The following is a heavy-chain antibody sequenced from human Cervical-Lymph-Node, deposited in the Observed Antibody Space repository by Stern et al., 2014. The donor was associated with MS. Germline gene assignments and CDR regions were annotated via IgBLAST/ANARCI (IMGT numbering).Heavy chain of an antibody. Sequence: EVQLVESGGGLVQPGGSLRLFCTGSGFPFNNYDMTWVRQAPGKGLEWISYISAGSGLKYYADSVKGRFTISRDYAKNSLLLQMNSLRDEDTAVYYCARTSDGYDAWGQGTLVTVSS. V-gene: IGHV3-48*02. D-gene: IGHD5-24*01. CDR2: ISAGSGLK. CDR3: ARTSDGYDA. J-gene: IGHJ5*02. CDR1: GFPFNNYD.